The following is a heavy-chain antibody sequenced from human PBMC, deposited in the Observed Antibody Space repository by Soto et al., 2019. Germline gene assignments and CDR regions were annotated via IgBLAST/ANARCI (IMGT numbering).Heavy chain of an antibody. V-gene: IGHV3-23*01. CDR2: ISGSGGST. CDR1: GFTFSSYA. J-gene: IGHJ6*02. Sequence: PGGSLRLSCAASGFTFSSYAMSWVRQAPGKGLEWVSAISGSGGSTYYADSVKGRFTISRDNSKDTLYLQMNSLRAEDTAVYYCAVRYYDFWSGSTGMDVWGQGTTVTVSS. D-gene: IGHD3-3*01. CDR3: AVRYYDFWSGSTGMDV.